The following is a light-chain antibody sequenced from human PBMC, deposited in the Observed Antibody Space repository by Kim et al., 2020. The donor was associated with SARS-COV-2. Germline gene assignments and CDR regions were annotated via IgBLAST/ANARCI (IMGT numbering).Light chain of an antibody. CDR1: QSVSTY. J-gene: IGKJ4*01. V-gene: IGKV3-11*01. CDR2: DAS. Sequence: DIVLTQSPATLSLSPGERATLSCRASQSVSTYLAWYQQRSGQAPRVLIYDASNRATGIPARFSGSGSRTDFTLTISSLQPEDFAVYYCQQRSSWPLTFGGGTKVEIK. CDR3: QQRSSWPLT.